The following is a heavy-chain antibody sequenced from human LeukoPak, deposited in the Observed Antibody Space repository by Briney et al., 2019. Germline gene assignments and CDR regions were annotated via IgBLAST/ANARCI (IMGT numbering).Heavy chain of an antibody. V-gene: IGHV1-46*01. CDR1: GYTFTGYY. Sequence: ASVKVSCKASGYTFTGYYMHWVRQAPGQGLEWLGLITPSGGSTWYAQKLQGRVTTTRDMSTSTDYMELSSLRSEDTAVYYCARDNSVGDYAWWFDPWGQGTLVTVSS. D-gene: IGHD1-26*01. J-gene: IGHJ5*02. CDR2: ITPSGGST. CDR3: ARDNSVGDYAWWFDP.